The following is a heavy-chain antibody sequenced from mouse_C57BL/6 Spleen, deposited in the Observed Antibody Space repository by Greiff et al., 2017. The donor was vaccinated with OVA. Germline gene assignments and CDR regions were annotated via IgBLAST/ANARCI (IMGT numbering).Heavy chain of an antibody. V-gene: IGHV1-82*01. Sequence: VQLQESGPELVKPGASVKISCKASGYAFSSSWMNWVKQRPGKGLEGMGRSDTGEGDNNDNGKLKGKATLTADKSSSTAYMQLSSLTSEDSSVSVSAREEYNSTEGFAYGGQGTLVTVSA. CDR1: GYAFSSSW. CDR3: AREEYNSTEGFAY. J-gene: IGHJ3*01. CDR2: SDTGEGDN. D-gene: IGHD5-1*01.